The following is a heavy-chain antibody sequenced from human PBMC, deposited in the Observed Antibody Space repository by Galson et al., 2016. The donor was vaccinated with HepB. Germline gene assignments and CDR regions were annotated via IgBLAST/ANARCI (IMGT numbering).Heavy chain of an antibody. J-gene: IGHJ6*02. CDR1: GFTFSSYA. CDR2: ISYDGSNK. V-gene: IGHV3-30*04. D-gene: IGHD3-16*02. CDR3: ARVSVSVADLSTNSYNGMDV. Sequence: SLRLSCAASGFTFSSYAMHWVRQAPGKRLEWVAIISYDGSNKYYADAVKGRFTISRDNSKNTLYLQMNSLRAEDTAVYYCARVSVSVADLSTNSYNGMDVWGQGTSVTVSS.